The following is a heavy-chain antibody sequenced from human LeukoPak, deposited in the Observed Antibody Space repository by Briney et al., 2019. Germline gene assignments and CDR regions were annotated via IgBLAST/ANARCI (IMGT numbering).Heavy chain of an antibody. CDR3: ARVGSAAATADY. CDR1: GYTFISYV. Sequence: ASVKVSCKASGYTFISYVMHWVRQAPGQRLEWMGWISAYNGNTNYAQKLQGRITMTSDTSTSTVYMELSSLRSDDTAVYFCARVGSAAATADYWGQGTLVTVSS. J-gene: IGHJ4*02. CDR2: ISAYNGNT. D-gene: IGHD6-25*01. V-gene: IGHV1-3*01.